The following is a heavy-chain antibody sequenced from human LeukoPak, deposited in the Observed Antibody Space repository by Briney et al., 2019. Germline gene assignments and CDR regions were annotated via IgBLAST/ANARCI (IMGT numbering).Heavy chain of an antibody. V-gene: IGHV4-59*08. CDR3: ARILVGAFDY. D-gene: IGHD1-26*01. CDR1: GGSINTHY. J-gene: IGHJ4*02. CDR2: LYYTGIT. Sequence: SETLSLSCTVSGGSINTHYWSWIRQPPGKGLEWIGDLYYTGITSYNPFLKSRVTMSLDTSESQFSLKVRSVTAADTAVYYCARILVGAFDYWGQGTLVTVSS.